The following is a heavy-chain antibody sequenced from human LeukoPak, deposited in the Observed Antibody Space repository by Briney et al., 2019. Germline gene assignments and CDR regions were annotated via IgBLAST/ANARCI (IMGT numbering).Heavy chain of an antibody. CDR3: AKDGGYCSGGSCYSNYYYYYMDV. D-gene: IGHD2-15*01. CDR1: GFTFSSYG. CDR2: ISYDGSNK. J-gene: IGHJ6*03. Sequence: PGGSLRLSCAASGFTFSSYGMHWVRQAPGKGLEWVAVISYDGSNKYYADSVKGRFTISRDNSKNTLYLQMNSLRAEDTAVYYCAKDGGYCSGGSCYSNYYYYYMDVWGKGTTVTVSS. V-gene: IGHV3-30*18.